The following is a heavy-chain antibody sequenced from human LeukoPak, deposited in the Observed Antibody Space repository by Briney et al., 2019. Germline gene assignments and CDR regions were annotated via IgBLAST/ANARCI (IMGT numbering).Heavy chain of an antibody. CDR2: IFYSGST. Sequence: SETLSLTCTVSGGSLTSYYWSWIRQPPGKGLEWIGYIFYSGSTNYNPSLKSRVTISVDTSKNQFSLHLNSMTAADTAVYYCARVGTFFGVVKKAAAFDIWGQGTMVTVSS. D-gene: IGHD3-3*01. CDR3: ARVGTFFGVVKKAAAFDI. V-gene: IGHV4-59*08. J-gene: IGHJ3*02. CDR1: GGSLTSYY.